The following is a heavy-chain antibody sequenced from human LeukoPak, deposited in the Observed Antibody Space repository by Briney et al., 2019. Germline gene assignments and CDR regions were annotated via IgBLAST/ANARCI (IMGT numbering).Heavy chain of an antibody. CDR1: GFSFSNNA. CDR3: VKRYCSGDTCYSAFDY. CDR2: IGNSGGGT. V-gene: IGHV3-23*01. Sequence: PTGGSLRLSCAASGFSFSNNAMSWVRQAPGNGLEWVSAIGNSGGGTYYADSLQGRFTITRDNSKNTLYLQMNSLRAEDTAVYYCVKRYCSGDTCYSAFDYWGHGTLVTVSS. D-gene: IGHD2-15*01. J-gene: IGHJ4*01.